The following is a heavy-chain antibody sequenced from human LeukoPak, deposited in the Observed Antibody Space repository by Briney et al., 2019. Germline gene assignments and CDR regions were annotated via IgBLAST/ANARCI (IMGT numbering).Heavy chain of an antibody. CDR3: ATPSDYVVFGGLNN. V-gene: IGHV1-24*01. J-gene: IGHJ4*02. D-gene: IGHD3-16*01. Sequence: ASVKVSCKVSGYTLTELSMHWVRRAPGKGLEWMGGFDPEDGETIYAQKFQGRVTMTEDTSTDTAYMELSSLRSEDTAVYYCATPSDYVVFGGLNNWGQGTLVTVSS. CDR1: GYTLTELS. CDR2: FDPEDGET.